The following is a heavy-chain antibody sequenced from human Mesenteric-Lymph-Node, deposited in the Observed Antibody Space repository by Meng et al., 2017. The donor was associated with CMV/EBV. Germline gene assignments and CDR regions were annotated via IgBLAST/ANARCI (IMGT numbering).Heavy chain of an antibody. D-gene: IGHD3-16*01. Sequence: QVQLVQPGAEVKKTGASVKVSCKASGYTFSSYEMHWVRQAPGQRLEWMGWINIVEDKTKTSQNFQGRVTLTRDTSANTAYMELSSLRSDDTAVYYCARTNNWGFDYWGQGTLVTVSS. CDR1: GYTFSSYE. CDR2: INIVEDKT. CDR3: ARTNNWGFDY. V-gene: IGHV1-3*04. J-gene: IGHJ4*02.